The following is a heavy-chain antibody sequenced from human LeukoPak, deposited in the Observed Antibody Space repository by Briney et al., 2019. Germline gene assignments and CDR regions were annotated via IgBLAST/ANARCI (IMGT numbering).Heavy chain of an antibody. J-gene: IGHJ4*02. CDR3: AKERAAVRFLEWSPDYFDS. V-gene: IGHV4-39*02. D-gene: IGHD3-3*01. Sequence: SETLSLTCNVSGASTTRSSYYWGWIRQAPGKGLEWIGNIYYSGSTYYNPTLKSRVTISIDTSKNQFFLKLTSVTATDAAVYYCAKERAAVRFLEWSPDYFDSWGQGILVTVSP. CDR1: GASTTRSSYY. CDR2: IYYSGST.